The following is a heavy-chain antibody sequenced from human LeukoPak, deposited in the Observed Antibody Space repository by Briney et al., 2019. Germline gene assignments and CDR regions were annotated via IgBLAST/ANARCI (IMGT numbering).Heavy chain of an antibody. V-gene: IGHV1-18*01. CDR3: ARERKNYSKETYYYYMDV. D-gene: IGHD4-11*01. CDR1: GYTFTSYG. Sequence: ASVKVSCKASGYTFTSYGISWVRQAPGQGLEWMGWISAYNGNTNYAQKLQGRVTMTTDTSTSTAYMELRSLRSDDTAVYYCARERKNYSKETYYYYMDVWGKGTTVTVSS. J-gene: IGHJ6*03. CDR2: ISAYNGNT.